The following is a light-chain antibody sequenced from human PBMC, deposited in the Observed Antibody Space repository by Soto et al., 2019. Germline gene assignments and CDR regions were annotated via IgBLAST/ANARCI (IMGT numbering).Light chain of an antibody. CDR2: SVS. CDR3: QDFDSPQWT. CDR1: QRASRQY. J-gene: IGKJ1*01. Sequence: VLTQSPDTLSLSPGDRATLSCRANQRASRQYLSWYQQRPGQYPRLLIYSVSMRADGIPDRFSGSGSGSEFTLTINRLEPEDFAVYYCQDFDSPQWTFGQGTKIEN. V-gene: IGKV3-20*01.